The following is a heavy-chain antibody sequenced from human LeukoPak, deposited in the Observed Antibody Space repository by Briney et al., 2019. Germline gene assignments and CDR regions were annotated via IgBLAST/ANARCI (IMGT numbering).Heavy chain of an antibody. CDR3: ARTYDYGDDFDC. J-gene: IGHJ4*01. CDR1: GYTFTSYG. Sequence: ASVPETCKASGYTFTSYGISWVRQAPGQGLEWMGWISAYNGNTNYAQKLQGRVTMTTDTSTSTAYMELRSLRSDDTAVYYCARTYDYGDDFDCLGPGNLVTVSS. D-gene: IGHD4-17*01. V-gene: IGHV1-18*01. CDR2: ISAYNGNT.